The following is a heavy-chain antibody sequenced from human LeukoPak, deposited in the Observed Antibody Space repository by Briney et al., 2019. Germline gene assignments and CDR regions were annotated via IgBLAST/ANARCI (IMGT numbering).Heavy chain of an antibody. D-gene: IGHD6-19*01. CDR1: GFTISNYW. V-gene: IGHV3-7*02. CDR3: ATTGGWPAN. CDR2: IKQDGSER. J-gene: IGHJ4*02. Sequence: PGGSLRLSCAASGFTISNYWMSWARQAPGRGLEWVANIKQDGSERYYGDSVKGRFTISRDNANNSLYLQMNSLRAEDTAVYYCATTGGWPANWGQGTLVTVSS.